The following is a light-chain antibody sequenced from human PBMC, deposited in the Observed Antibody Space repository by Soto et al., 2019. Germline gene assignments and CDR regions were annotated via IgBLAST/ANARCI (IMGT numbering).Light chain of an antibody. CDR3: QQYYTTPRT. Sequence: DIVMTQSPDSLAVSLGERATINCKSSQSVLYSSNNKDCLSWYQQKPGQPPKLLLYWASTREFGVPDRFSGSGSGTDFTLTISSLQTEDVAVYYCQQYYTTPRTFGHGTKVDI. CDR2: WAS. J-gene: IGKJ1*01. CDR1: QSVLYSSNNKDC. V-gene: IGKV4-1*01.